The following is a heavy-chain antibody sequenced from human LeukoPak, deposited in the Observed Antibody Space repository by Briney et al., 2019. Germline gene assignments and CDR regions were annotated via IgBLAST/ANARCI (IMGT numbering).Heavy chain of an antibody. V-gene: IGHV3-30*02. CDR1: GFTFSSYG. J-gene: IGHJ3*02. D-gene: IGHD1-26*01. CDR3: AKDRGGSLGAFDI. CDR2: IRYDGSNK. Sequence: PGGSLRLSCAAAGFTFSSYGMHWVRQAPGKGLEWVAFIRYDGSNKYYADSVKGRFTISRDNSKNTMYLQMNSLRAEDTAVYYCAKDRGGSLGAFDIWGQGTMVTVSS.